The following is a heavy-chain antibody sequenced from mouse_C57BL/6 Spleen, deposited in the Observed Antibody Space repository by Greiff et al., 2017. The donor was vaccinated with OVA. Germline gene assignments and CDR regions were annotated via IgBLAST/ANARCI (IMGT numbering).Heavy chain of an antibody. CDR2: IDPSDSYT. Sequence: VPQQQPGAELVLPGASVKLSCKASGYTFTSYWIHWVKQRPGQGLEWIGEIDPSDSYTNYNQKFKGKSTLTVDKSSSSAYMQLSSLTGEGYADYYCASWPYGSSNWYFDVWGTGTTVTVSS. CDR1: GYTFTSYW. V-gene: IGHV1-69*01. CDR3: ASWPYGSSNWYFDV. D-gene: IGHD1-1*01. J-gene: IGHJ1*03.